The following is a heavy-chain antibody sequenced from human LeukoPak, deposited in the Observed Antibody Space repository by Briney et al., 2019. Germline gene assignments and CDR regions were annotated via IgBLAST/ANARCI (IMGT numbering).Heavy chain of an antibody. CDR1: GGSISGTSYY. J-gene: IGHJ1*01. CDR2: IYYTGTT. V-gene: IGHV4-31*03. Sequence: PSETLSLTCTVSGGSISGTSYYWGWTRQHPGEGLEWIGYIYYTGTTYYNPSLKNRLTISVDTSKNQFSLKLSTVTAADTAVYYCARSGAAWKPPTYFQDWGQGTLVTVSS. D-gene: IGHD1-1*01. CDR3: ARSGAAWKPPTYFQD.